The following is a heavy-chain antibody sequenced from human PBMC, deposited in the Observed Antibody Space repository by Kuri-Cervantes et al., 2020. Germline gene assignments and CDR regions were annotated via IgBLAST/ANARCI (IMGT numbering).Heavy chain of an antibody. J-gene: IGHJ4*02. CDR1: GFAFSSYV. CDR2: IVHSGGNT. D-gene: IGHD3-10*01. CDR3: ASSGFLH. V-gene: IGHV3-23*01. Sequence: GGSLRLSCAASGFAFSSYVLHRVRRAPGKGPEWLSAIVHSGGNTYYADSVKGRFTISRDNSKNTLYLQMNSLRAEDTAVYFCASSGFLHWGQGTLVTVSS.